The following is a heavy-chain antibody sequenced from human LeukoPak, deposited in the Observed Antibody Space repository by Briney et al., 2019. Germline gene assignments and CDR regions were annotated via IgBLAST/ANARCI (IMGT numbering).Heavy chain of an antibody. CDR2: ISSSGSTI. CDR1: GFTFSTFA. J-gene: IGHJ6*04. V-gene: IGHV3-48*03. D-gene: IGHD3-10*02. CDR3: AELGITMIGGV. Sequence: GGSLRLSCAASGFTFSTFAMNWVRQAPGKGLEWVSYISSSGSTIYYADSVKGRFTISRDNAKNSLYLQMNSLRAEDTAVYYCAELGITMIGGVWGKGTTVTISS.